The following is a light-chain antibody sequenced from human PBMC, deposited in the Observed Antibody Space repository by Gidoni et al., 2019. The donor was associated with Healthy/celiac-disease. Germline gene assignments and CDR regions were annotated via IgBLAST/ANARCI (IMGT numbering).Light chain of an antibody. Sequence: IRMTQSPSSLSASTGDRVTITCRASQGISSYLAWYQQKPGKAPKLLIYAASTLQSGVPSRFSGSGSGTDFTLTISCLQSEDFATYYCQQYYSYPPTFGQGTKLEIK. CDR1: QGISSY. J-gene: IGKJ2*01. CDR3: QQYYSYPPT. V-gene: IGKV1-8*01. CDR2: AAS.